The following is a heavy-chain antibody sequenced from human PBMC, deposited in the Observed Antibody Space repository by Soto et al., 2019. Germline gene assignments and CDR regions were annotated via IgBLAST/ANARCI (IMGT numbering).Heavy chain of an antibody. D-gene: IGHD6-13*01. J-gene: IGHJ5*02. Sequence: GASVKVSCKASGYTFTSYGISWVRQAPGQGLEWMGWISAYNGNTNYAQKLQGRVTMTTDTSTSTAYMELRSLRSDDTAVYYCARDPRYVPIAAAGSMNEGNWFDPWGQGTLVTVSS. CDR2: ISAYNGNT. CDR3: ARDPRYVPIAAAGSMNEGNWFDP. V-gene: IGHV1-18*01. CDR1: GYTFTSYG.